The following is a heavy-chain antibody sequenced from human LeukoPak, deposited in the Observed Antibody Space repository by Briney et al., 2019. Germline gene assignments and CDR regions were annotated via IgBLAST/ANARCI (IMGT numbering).Heavy chain of an antibody. D-gene: IGHD6-6*01. CDR2: ISGGGGST. V-gene: IGHV3-23*01. J-gene: IGHJ4*02. CDR3: AKMGVVAARPGTFDY. CDR1: GFTFTSYS. Sequence: GGSLRLSCAASGFTFTSYSMNWVRQAPGKGLEWVSTISGGGGSTYHADSVKGRFTISRDNSKNTLYLQMNSLRAEDTAVYYCAKMGVVAARPGTFDYWGQGTLVTVSS.